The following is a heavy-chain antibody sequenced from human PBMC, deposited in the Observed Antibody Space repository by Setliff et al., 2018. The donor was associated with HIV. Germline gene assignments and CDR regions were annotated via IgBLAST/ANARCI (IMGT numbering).Heavy chain of an antibody. CDR2: IDTDGSIT. Sequence: GGSLRLSCAASGFIFSSKWMHWVRQVPGKGLVWVSRIDTDGSITSYADSVKGRFTISRDNAKSTLYLQMNNLRAEDTALYYCARGGNYYDRSGLDGFDIWGQGTMVTVSS. D-gene: IGHD3-22*01. CDR3: ARGGNYYDRSGLDGFDI. CDR1: GFIFSSKW. V-gene: IGHV3-74*01. J-gene: IGHJ3*02.